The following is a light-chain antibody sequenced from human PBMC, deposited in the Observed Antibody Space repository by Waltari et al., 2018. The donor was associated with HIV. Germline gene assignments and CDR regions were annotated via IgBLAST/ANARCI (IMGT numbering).Light chain of an antibody. CDR3: GTCHSSLSAVL. CDR1: SSNTGNNY. V-gene: IGLV1-51*01. CDR2: DNN. J-gene: IGLJ2*01. Sequence: QSGLTQPPSVSEAPGQKVTSYCSGSSSNTGNNYVCWYQQRPGTAPQLLMYDNNKRPPGIPDRFSASTSGTSATLFITGLPPGDEADYYCGTCHSSLSAVLFGGGTKLTVL.